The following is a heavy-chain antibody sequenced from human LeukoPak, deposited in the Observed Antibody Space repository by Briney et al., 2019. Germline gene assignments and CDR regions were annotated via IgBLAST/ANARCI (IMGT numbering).Heavy chain of an antibody. Sequence: PGGSLRLSCAASGFTFSSYSMNWVRQAPGKGLEWVSYISSSISTIYYADSVKGRFTISRDNAKNSLYLQMNSLRAEDTAVYYCARDLYGDYTFDSWGQGTLVTVSS. J-gene: IGHJ4*02. V-gene: IGHV3-48*01. CDR1: GFTFSSYS. CDR3: ARDLYGDYTFDS. D-gene: IGHD4-17*01. CDR2: ISSSISTI.